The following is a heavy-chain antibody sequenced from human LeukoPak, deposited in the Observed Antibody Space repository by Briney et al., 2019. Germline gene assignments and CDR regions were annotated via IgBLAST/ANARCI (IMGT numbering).Heavy chain of an antibody. CDR2: IYYSGST. CDR3: ARAPGPIAAAGTRWAFDI. Sequence: SETLSLTCTVSGGSISSYYWSWIRQPPGKGLEWIGYIYYSGSTSYNSSLKSRVTISVDTSKNQFSLKLSSVTAADTAVYYCARAPGPIAAAGTRWAFDIWGQGTMVTVSS. CDR1: GGSISSYY. D-gene: IGHD6-13*01. J-gene: IGHJ3*02. V-gene: IGHV4-59*01.